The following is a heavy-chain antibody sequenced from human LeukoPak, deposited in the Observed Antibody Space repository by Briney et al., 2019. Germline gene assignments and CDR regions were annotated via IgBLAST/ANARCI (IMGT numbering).Heavy chain of an antibody. D-gene: IGHD4-23*01. J-gene: IGHJ4*02. Sequence: GGSLRLSCAASGFTSSNYWMSWVRQAPEKGLEWVANIKQGGSVKQYVDSMKGRFTISRDNAKNSLYLQMNSLRAEDTAVYYCARDRDDGGFDYWGQGNLVTVSS. CDR2: IKQGGSVK. CDR3: ARDRDDGGFDY. CDR1: GFTSSNYW. V-gene: IGHV3-7*01.